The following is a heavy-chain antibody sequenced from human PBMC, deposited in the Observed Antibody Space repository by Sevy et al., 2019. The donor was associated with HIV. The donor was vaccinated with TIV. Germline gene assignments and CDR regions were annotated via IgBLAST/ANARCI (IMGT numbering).Heavy chain of an antibody. CDR1: GYTFTSYA. D-gene: IGHD2-2*01. CDR2: INAGNGNT. J-gene: IGHJ6*02. Sequence: ASVKVSCKASGYTFTSYAMHWVRQAPGQRLEWMGWINAGNGNTKYSQKFQGRVTITSETSASTAYMELRSLRSEDTAAYYCAREPPHIVVPDAMEDGMDVWGQGTTVTVSS. V-gene: IGHV1-3*01. CDR3: AREPPHIVVPDAMEDGMDV.